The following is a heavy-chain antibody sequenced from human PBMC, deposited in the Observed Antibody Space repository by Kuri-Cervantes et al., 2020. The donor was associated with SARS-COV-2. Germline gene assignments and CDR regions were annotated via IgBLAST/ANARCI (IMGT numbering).Heavy chain of an antibody. CDR3: ARDRWTVAGGLDY. J-gene: IGHJ4*02. CDR1: GFTFSSHW. V-gene: IGHV3-7*05. Sequence: GESLKISCAASGFTFSSHWMSWVRQAPGKGLEWVANIKQDGSEKYYVDSVKGRFTISRDNAKNSLYLQMNSLRAEDTAVYYCARDRWTVAGGLDYWGQGTLVTVSS. CDR2: IKQDGSEK. D-gene: IGHD3-10*01.